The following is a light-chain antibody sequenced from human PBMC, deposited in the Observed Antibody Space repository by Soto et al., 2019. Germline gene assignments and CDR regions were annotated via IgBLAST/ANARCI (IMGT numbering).Light chain of an antibody. V-gene: IGKV4-1*01. Sequence: DIVMTQSPDSLAVSLGERVTINCKSSQSVLYSSNNKNYLAWYQQKPGQPPKLLIYWASTRESGVPDRFSGSGSGTDFTLTISSLQAEDVAVYYCQQYYTTLRTFGQGTKLEIK. CDR1: QSVLYSSNNKNY. CDR3: QQYYTTLRT. J-gene: IGKJ2*01. CDR2: WAS.